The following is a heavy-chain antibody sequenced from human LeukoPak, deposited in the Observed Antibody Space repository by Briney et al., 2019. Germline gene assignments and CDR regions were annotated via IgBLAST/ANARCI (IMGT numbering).Heavy chain of an antibody. Sequence: ASVKVSFKASVGAFSNYTTSWVRQAPGQGLEWMGGIIPLFRTTNYAQRFLGRITITADESTKTVFMELRSLRSDDTAMYYCATMYDSNSHYLRDFDYWGQGTLVTVSS. V-gene: IGHV1-69*13. CDR1: VGAFSNYT. D-gene: IGHD4-11*01. CDR3: ATMYDSNSHYLRDFDY. J-gene: IGHJ4*02. CDR2: IIPLFRTT.